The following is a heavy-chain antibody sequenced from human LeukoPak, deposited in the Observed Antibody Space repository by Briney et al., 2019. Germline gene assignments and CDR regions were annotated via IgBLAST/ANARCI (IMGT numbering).Heavy chain of an antibody. J-gene: IGHJ4*02. CDR2: INPSGGST. D-gene: IGHD1-26*01. CDR3: ARIMYSGSYCFDY. Sequence: ASVKVSCKASGYTFTSYYMHWVRQAPGQGLEWMGIINPSGGSTRYAQKFQGRVTMTGDMSTSTVYMELSSLRSEDTAVYYCARIMYSGSYCFDYWGQGTLVTVSS. CDR1: GYTFTSYY. V-gene: IGHV1-46*01.